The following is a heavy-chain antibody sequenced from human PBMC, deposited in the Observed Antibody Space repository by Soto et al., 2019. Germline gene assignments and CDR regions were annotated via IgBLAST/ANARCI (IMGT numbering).Heavy chain of an antibody. J-gene: IGHJ4*02. CDR3: ARDLVSSNWSYFDY. CDR1: GFTFSSYA. V-gene: IGHV3-30-3*01. Sequence: PGGSLRLSCAASGFTFSSYAMSWVRQAPGKGLEWVAVISYHGTKKYYADSVKGRFTISRDNSINTLFLQMNGLCVDDTSVYYCARDLVSSNWSYFDYWGQGSLVTVSS. CDR2: ISYHGTKK. D-gene: IGHD6-13*01.